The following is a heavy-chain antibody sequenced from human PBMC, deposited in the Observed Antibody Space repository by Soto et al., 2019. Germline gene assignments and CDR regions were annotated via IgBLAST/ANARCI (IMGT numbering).Heavy chain of an antibody. CDR3: PRDTMTGYLQFYY. D-gene: IGHD3-9*01. Sequence: QVQLVQSGAEVKKPGASVKVSCRASGYTFTNYGISWVRQAPGQGLEWMGWINANNGNTNYAQTLQRRVTMTTDTSPSTAYMELRSLRSDDTAVYYCPRDTMTGYLQFYYRGQATLVPVSS. V-gene: IGHV1-18*01. CDR2: INANNGNT. CDR1: GYTFTNYG. J-gene: IGHJ4*02.